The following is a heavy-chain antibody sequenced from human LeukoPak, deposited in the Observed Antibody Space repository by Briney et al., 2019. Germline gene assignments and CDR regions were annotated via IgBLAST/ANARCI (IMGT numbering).Heavy chain of an antibody. J-gene: IGHJ4*02. V-gene: IGHV1-18*04. Sequence: ASVKVSCEASGYTFTSYGISWVRQAPGQGLEWMGWISAYNGNTNYAQKLQGRVTMTTDTSTSTAYMELRSLRSDDTAVYYCAFMVRGAHKQYYFDYWGQGTLVTVSS. CDR3: AFMVRGAHKQYYFDY. CDR1: GYTFTSYG. D-gene: IGHD3-10*01. CDR2: ISAYNGNT.